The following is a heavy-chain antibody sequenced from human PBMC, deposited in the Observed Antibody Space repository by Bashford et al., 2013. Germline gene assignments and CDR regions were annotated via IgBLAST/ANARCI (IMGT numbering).Heavy chain of an antibody. V-gene: IGHV4-59*12. CDR1: GGSISTYY. CDR3: ASQYYDILTGYQPHFDS. Sequence: SETLSLTCTVSGGSISTYYWNWIRQSPRKGLEWIGSIYYSGRTYYNPSLKSRVTISLDTSKNQFSLNLSSVTAADTAVFFCASQYYDILTGYQPHFDSWGQGTLVTVSS. CDR2: IYYSGRT. J-gene: IGHJ4*02. D-gene: IGHD3-9*01.